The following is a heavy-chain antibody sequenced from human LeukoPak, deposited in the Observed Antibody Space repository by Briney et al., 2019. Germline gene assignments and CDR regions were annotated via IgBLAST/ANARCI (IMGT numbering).Heavy chain of an antibody. CDR2: INPSGGST. Sequence: ASVKVSCKASGGTFSSYAISWVRQAPGQGLEWMGIINPSGGSTSYAQKFQGRVTMTRDTSTSTVYMELSSLGSEDTAVYYCARERIGYYYDSSGYFYFDYWGQGTLVTVSS. D-gene: IGHD3-22*01. V-gene: IGHV1-46*01. J-gene: IGHJ4*02. CDR1: GGTFSSYA. CDR3: ARERIGYYYDSSGYFYFDY.